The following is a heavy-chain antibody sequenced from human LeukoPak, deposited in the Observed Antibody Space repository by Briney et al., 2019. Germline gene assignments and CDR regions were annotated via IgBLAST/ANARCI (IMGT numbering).Heavy chain of an antibody. CDR3: ITSYYYDSSGYGY. Sequence: PGGSLRLSCAASGFTFSDAWMSWARQAPGKGLEWVGRIKSKTDGGTTDYAAPVKGRFTISRDDSKNTLYLQMNSLKTEDTAVYYCITSYYYDSSGYGYWGQGTLVILSS. V-gene: IGHV3-15*01. J-gene: IGHJ4*02. CDR2: IKSKTDGGTT. D-gene: IGHD3-22*01. CDR1: GFTFSDAW.